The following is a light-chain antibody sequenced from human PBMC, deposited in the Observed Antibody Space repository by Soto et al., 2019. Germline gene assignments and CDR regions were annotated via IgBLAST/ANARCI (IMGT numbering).Light chain of an antibody. CDR2: EVS. CDR3: SSYTTSSTRV. V-gene: IGLV2-14*03. Sequence: QSVLTQPASVSGSPGQSITISCTGTSSDVGAYDYVSWYQQHPDKAPKLMIYEVSYRPSGVSNRFSGSKSVNTATRTISGLQAEDEDDYYCSSYTTSSTRVFGTGTKLTVL. CDR1: SSDVGAYDY. J-gene: IGLJ1*01.